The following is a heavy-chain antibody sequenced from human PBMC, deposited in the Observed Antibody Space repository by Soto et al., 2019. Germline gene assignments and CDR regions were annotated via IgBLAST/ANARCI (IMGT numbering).Heavy chain of an antibody. CDR1: GYSFIFYW. CDR3: DRSNETGEGID. D-gene: IGHD7-27*01. CDR2: IDPSDSYT. J-gene: IGHJ4*01. Sequence: GESLKISCKTSGYSFIFYWVTWVRQVPGKGLDYVGKIDPSDSYTEYNPSFEGHVTISSDKPTAASYLHWNTLEASDTAIYYCDRSNETGEGIDWGQGTLVTVSS. V-gene: IGHV5-10-1*01.